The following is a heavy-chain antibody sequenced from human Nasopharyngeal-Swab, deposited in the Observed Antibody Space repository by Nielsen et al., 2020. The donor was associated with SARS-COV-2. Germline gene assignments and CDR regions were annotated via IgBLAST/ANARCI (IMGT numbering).Heavy chain of an antibody. V-gene: IGHV4-30-4*01. Sequence: WIRQPPGKGLEWIGYIYYSGSTYYNPSLKSRVTISVDTSKNQFSLKLSSVTVADTAVYYCARGRARITMVRGVKQQHFDYWGQGTLVTVSS. CDR2: IYYSGST. J-gene: IGHJ4*02. D-gene: IGHD3-10*01. CDR3: ARGRARITMVRGVKQQHFDY.